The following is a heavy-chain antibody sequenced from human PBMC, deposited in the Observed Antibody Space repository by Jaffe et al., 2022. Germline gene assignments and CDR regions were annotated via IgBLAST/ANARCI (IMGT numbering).Heavy chain of an antibody. CDR3: AKDETYYYDTSGYSAALSPFRY. J-gene: IGHJ4*02. Sequence: QVQLVESGGGVVQPGGSLRLSCAASGFTFTSYGMHWVRQAPGKGLEWVTFIRYGGSNKYYADSVKGRFTISRDNSQNTLYLQMNSLRPEDTAVYYCAKDETYYYDTSGYSAALSPFRYWGQGTLVTVSS. CDR2: IRYGGSNK. V-gene: IGHV3-30*02. CDR1: GFTFTSYG. D-gene: IGHD3-22*01.